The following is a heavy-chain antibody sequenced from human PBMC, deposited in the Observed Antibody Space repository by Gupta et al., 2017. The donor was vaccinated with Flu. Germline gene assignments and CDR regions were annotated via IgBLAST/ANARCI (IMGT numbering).Heavy chain of an antibody. CDR1: FEKYG. J-gene: IGHJ4*02. D-gene: IGHD5-12*01. Sequence: FEKYGMSWVRQAAGKGLEWVSGISWNRGVIGEEDAVKGRLNISRDKAKNYLYLQMDSRREEDTAVYFCAKDRGYNGLGWEDWGQGTLVTVSS. CDR3: AKDRGYNGLGWED. CDR2: ISWNRGVI. V-gene: IGHV3-9*01.